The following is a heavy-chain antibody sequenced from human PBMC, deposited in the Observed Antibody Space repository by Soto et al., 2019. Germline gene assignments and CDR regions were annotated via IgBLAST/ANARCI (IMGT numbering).Heavy chain of an antibody. J-gene: IGHJ4*02. Sequence: ASVKVSCKASGYTFTSYAISWVRQAPGQGLEWMGWIITYNGNTNYAQKLQGRVTMTTDTSTTTAYMDLRSLRSDDTAVYYCARTGPPVDYCGQGTLVTVSS. CDR1: GYTFTSYA. CDR2: IITYNGNT. V-gene: IGHV1-18*01. CDR3: ARTGPPVDY.